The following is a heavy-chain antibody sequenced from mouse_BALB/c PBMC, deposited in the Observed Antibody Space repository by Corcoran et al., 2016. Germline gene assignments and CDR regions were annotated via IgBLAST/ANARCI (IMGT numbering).Heavy chain of an antibody. J-gene: IGHJ2*01. CDR1: GYSITSGYY. V-gene: IGHV3-6*02. D-gene: IGHD1-1*01. CDR3: ARGTTLYY. CDR2: ISYDGSN. Sequence: VQLQASGPGIVKPSPSLSLTCSVTGYSITSGYYWNWIRQFPGNKLEWMGYISYDGSNNYNPSLKNRISITRDTSKNQFFLKLNSVTTEDTATYYCARGTTLYYCGQGTTLTVSS.